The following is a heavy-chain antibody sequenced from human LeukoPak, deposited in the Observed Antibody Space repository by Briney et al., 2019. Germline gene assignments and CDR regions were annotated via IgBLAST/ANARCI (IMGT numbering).Heavy chain of an antibody. CDR1: GGSISPYY. CDR2: IYYSGST. J-gene: IGHJ3*02. V-gene: IGHV4-59*08. Sequence: SEALSLTCTVSGGSISPYYWSWIRQPPGKGLEWIGYIYYSGSTNYNPSLKSRVTISVDTSKNQFSLKLSSVTAADTAVYYCARRGSFDIWGQGTMVTVSS. CDR3: ARRGSFDI.